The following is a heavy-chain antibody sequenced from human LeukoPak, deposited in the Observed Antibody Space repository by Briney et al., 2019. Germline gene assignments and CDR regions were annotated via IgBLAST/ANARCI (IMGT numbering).Heavy chain of an antibody. V-gene: IGHV3-53*01. CDR3: ARSRIAAAGLPDY. J-gene: IGHJ4*02. CDR1: GFTVSSNY. Sequence: GGSLRLSCAASGFTVSSNYMSWVRQAPGKGLEWVSVIYSGGSTYYADSVKGRFTISRDNSKNTLYLQMNSLRAEDTAVYYCARSRIAAAGLPDYWGQETLVTVSS. D-gene: IGHD6-13*01. CDR2: IYSGGST.